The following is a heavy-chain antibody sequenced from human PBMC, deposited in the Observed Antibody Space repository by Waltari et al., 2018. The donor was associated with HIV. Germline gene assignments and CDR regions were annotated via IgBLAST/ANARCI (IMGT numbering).Heavy chain of an antibody. V-gene: IGHV4-61*02. CDR1: NGSISSGSYY. D-gene: IGHD6-19*01. CDR3: ARERAFGPEYRSGWSRDWSRGGWFDP. CDR2: IYSSASA. Sequence: QVQLRESGPGLMEPSQTLSLICHVTNGSISSGSYYWSWVRQNAGKGLEWIGRIYSSASATYSPSRQSPSDIIVDTSRNVVSLEGFSVSAADTGVYYCARERAFGPEYRSGWSRDWSRGGWFDPWGQGILVVVSS. J-gene: IGHJ5*02.